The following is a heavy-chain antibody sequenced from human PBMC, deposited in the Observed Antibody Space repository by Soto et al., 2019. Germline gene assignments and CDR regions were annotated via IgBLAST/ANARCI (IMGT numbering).Heavy chain of an antibody. V-gene: IGHV1-2*04. CDR1: GYTFTGYY. CDR3: ARVRGTSGFNWFDP. CDR2: INPNSGGT. Sequence: GASVKVSCKASGYTFTGYYMHWVRQAPGQGLEWMGWINPNSGGTNYAQKFQGWVTMTRDTSISTAYMELSRLRSDDTAVYYCARVRGTSGFNWFDPWGQGTLVTVSS. D-gene: IGHD3-22*01. J-gene: IGHJ5*02.